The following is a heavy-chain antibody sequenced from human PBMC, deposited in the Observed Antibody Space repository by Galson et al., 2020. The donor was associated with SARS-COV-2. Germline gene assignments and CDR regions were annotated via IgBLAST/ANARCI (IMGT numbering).Heavy chain of an antibody. J-gene: IGHJ6*02. CDR1: GFTFSSYG. Sequence: GESLKISCAASGFTFSSYGMHWVRQAPGKGLEWVAVISYDGSNKYYADSVKGRFTISRDNSKNTLYLQMNSLRAEDTAVYYCARGLYGGRRGDYYDGMDVWGQGTTVTVSS. CDR2: ISYDGSNK. CDR3: ARGLYGGRRGDYYDGMDV. D-gene: IGHD1-26*01. V-gene: IGHV3-30*03.